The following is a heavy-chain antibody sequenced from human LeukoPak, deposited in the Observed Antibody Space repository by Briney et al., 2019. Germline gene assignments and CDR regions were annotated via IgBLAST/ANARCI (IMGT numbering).Heavy chain of an antibody. CDR3: ANHLGSGWSFHY. V-gene: IGHV3-30*18. D-gene: IGHD6-19*01. J-gene: IGHJ4*02. Sequence: GGSLRLSCVASGFTYSHNGMHWVRQAPGKGLEWVAVILYDGSNKYYADSVKGRFTISRDNSKNTLYLQMNSLRAEDTAVYYCANHLGSGWSFHYWGQGTLVTVSS. CDR1: GFTYSHNG. CDR2: ILYDGSNK.